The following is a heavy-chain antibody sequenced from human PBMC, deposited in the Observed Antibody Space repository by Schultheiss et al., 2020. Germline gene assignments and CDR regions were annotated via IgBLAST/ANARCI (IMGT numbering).Heavy chain of an antibody. CDR2: ISSSGSTI. CDR3: TRMRTLYYYDSSGYLDY. D-gene: IGHD3-22*01. V-gene: IGHV3-11*01. Sequence: GGSLRLSCAASGFTFSDYYMSWIRQAPGKGLEWVSYISSSGSTIYYADSVKGRFTISRDNSKNTLYLQMNSLKTEDTAVYYCTRMRTLYYYDSSGYLDYWGQGTLVTVS. J-gene: IGHJ4*02. CDR1: GFTFSDYY.